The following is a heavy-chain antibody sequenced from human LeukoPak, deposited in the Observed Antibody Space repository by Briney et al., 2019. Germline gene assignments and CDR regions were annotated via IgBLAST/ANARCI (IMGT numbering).Heavy chain of an antibody. D-gene: IGHD6-19*01. Sequence: ASVKVSCKASGYTFTSCDINWVRQATGQGLEWMGWMNPNSGNTGYGQSFQGRITMTRDITIGTAYMELSNLTSEDTAIYYCTRGSSGRRDNWGQGTLVTVSA. CDR2: MNPNSGNT. CDR3: TRGSSGRRDN. CDR1: GYTFTSCD. V-gene: IGHV1-8*01. J-gene: IGHJ4*02.